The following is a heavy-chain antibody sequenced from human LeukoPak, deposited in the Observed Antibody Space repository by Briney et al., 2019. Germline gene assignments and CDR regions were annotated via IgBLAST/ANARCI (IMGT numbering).Heavy chain of an antibody. CDR1: GYSFTSYW. CDR3: ARYLGIAAAGTDSSDI. J-gene: IGHJ3*02. D-gene: IGHD6-13*01. CDR2: ISPTDSDT. Sequence: HGESLKISCKDSGYSFTSYWIGWVRQMPGKGLVWMGIISPTDSDTRYSPSFQGQVTISADRSISTAYLQWSSLKASDTAMYYCARYLGIAAAGTDSSDIWGQGTMVTVSS. V-gene: IGHV5-51*01.